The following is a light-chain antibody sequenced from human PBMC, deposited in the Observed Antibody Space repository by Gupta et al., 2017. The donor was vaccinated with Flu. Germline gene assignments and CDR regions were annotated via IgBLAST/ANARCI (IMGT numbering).Light chain of an antibody. Sequence: IPFTKPPSSLSASVGDRVTITCRASQSISSYLNWYQQKPGKAPKLLIYAASSLHSGVPSRFSGSGSGTDFTLTISSLQPEDFATYYCQQSYNTPHTFGQGTKLEIK. CDR2: AAS. CDR3: QQSYNTPHT. J-gene: IGKJ2*01. CDR1: QSISSY. V-gene: IGKV1-39*01.